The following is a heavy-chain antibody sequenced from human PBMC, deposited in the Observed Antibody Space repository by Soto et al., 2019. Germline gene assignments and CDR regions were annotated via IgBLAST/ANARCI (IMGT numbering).Heavy chain of an antibody. CDR2: ISYDGSNK. J-gene: IGHJ6*03. CDR1: GFTFSSYG. CDR3: AKERGWSIAAEYYYYYMDV. D-gene: IGHD6-6*01. Sequence: GGSLRLSCAASGFTFSSYGMHWVRQAPGKGLEWVAVISYDGSNKYYADSVKGRFTISRDNSKNTLYLQMNSLRAEDTAVYYCAKERGWSIAAEYYYYYMDVWGKGTTVTVSS. V-gene: IGHV3-30*18.